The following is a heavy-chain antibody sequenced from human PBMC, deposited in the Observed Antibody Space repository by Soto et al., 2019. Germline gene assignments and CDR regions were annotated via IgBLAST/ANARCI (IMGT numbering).Heavy chain of an antibody. V-gene: IGHV3-23*01. Sequence: PGGSLRLSCAASGFTFSSYAMSWVRQAPGKGLEWVSAISGSGGSTYYADSVKGRFTISRDNSKNTLYLQMNSLRAEDTAVYYCAKDTGYSSSWYYGVLDXWGQGTLVTVSS. J-gene: IGHJ4*02. CDR1: GFTFSSYA. D-gene: IGHD6-13*01. CDR2: ISGSGGST. CDR3: AKDTGYSSSWYYGVLDX.